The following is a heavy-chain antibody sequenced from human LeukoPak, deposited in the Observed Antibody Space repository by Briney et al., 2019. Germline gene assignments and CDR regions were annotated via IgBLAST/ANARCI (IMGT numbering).Heavy chain of an antibody. CDR1: GYSFTSYW. J-gene: IGHJ4*02. CDR2: IYPGDSDT. Sequence: GESLKISCKGSGYSFTSYWIGWAGQMPGKGLEWMGLIYPGDSDTRYSPSFQGQVTISADKSISTAYLQWSSLKASDTAMYYCARSRHGYSYGTGFDYCGQGTLVTVSS. CDR3: ARSRHGYSYGTGFDY. D-gene: IGHD5-18*01. V-gene: IGHV5-51*01.